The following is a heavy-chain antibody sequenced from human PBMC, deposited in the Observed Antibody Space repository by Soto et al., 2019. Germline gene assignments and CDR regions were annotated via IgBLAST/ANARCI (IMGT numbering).Heavy chain of an antibody. CDR2: VKSKTDGGTT. CDR3: TTDCRSTSACHVNDY. V-gene: IGHV3-15*01. D-gene: IGHD2-2*01. J-gene: IGHJ4*02. CDR1: GFTFSNAW. Sequence: GGSLRLSCAASGFTFSNAWMSWVRQAPGKGLGWVGRVKSKTDGGTTDYAAPVKGRFTVSRDDLENTVFLQMNSLKTEDTAVYYCTTDCRSTSACHVNDYWGQGTLVTVSS.